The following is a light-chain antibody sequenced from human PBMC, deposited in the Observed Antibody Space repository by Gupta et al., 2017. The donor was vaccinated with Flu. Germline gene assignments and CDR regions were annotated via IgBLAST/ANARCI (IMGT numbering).Light chain of an antibody. CDR3: HQDNDWPRS. CDR1: LGVSIN. Sequence: EIVMTQSPATLSVSSGERATLSCRASLGVSINLAWYQQKPGQAPRLLIYGASTRATGIPARFSGTGSGTEFTLTITSLQSEDFAVYYCHQDNDWPRSFGQGTKLEIK. CDR2: GAS. J-gene: IGKJ2*03. V-gene: IGKV3-15*01.